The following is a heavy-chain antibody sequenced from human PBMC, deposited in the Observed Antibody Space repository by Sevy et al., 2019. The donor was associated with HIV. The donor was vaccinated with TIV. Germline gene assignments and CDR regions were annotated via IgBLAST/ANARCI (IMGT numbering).Heavy chain of an antibody. CDR3: ARRNDFDI. CDR2: VYYTGGT. CDR1: GGSINSDH. J-gene: IGHJ3*02. V-gene: IGHV4-59*08. Sequence: SETLSLTCTVSGGSINSDHWNWIRQPPGKGLEWIGYVYYTGGTNYNPSLKNRVTISVERTKNQFSLKLTSVPAADTAVYYCARRNDFDIWGQGTMVTVSS.